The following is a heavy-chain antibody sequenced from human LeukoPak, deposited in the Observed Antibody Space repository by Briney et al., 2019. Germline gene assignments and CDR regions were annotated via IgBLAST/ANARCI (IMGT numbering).Heavy chain of an antibody. Sequence: GGSLRLSCAASGFTFSTYAMTWVRQAPGKGLEWVSTISGSGGNTYYADSVKGRFTISRDNSKNTLSLQMNSLRAEDTAVYYCAKVDGTVYFDYWGQGPVDTVSS. CDR2: ISGSGGNT. V-gene: IGHV3-23*01. J-gene: IGHJ4*02. D-gene: IGHD5-24*01. CDR3: AKVDGTVYFDY. CDR1: GFTFSTYA.